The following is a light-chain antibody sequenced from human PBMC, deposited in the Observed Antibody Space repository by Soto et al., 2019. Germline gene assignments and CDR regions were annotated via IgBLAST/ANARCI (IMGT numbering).Light chain of an antibody. J-gene: IGKJ4*01. CDR1: QGITSY. V-gene: IGKV1-9*01. Sequence: IQLTQSPSSLSASVGDRVTITCRASQGITSYLAWYQQRPGKAPGLLIYSASTLQSGVPSRFSGSGYGTDFSLTITNMQTEDFAPYYCQQLYSNPLTFGGGTKVDIQ. CDR2: SAS. CDR3: QQLYSNPLT.